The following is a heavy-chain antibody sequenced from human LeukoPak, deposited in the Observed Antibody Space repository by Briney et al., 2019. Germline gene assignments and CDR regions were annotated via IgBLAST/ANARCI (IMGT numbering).Heavy chain of an antibody. D-gene: IGHD3-22*01. V-gene: IGHV3-9*01. J-gene: IGHJ3*02. CDR1: GFTFDDYA. CDR3: ARSGTTYYYDSGSRI. Sequence: QPGGSLRLSCVASGFTFDDYAMHWVRQGPGKGLEWVSGISWNSGSIGYADSVKGRFTISRDNAKNSLYLQMNSLRAEDTAVYYCARSGTTYYYDSGSRIWGQGTMVTVSS. CDR2: ISWNSGSI.